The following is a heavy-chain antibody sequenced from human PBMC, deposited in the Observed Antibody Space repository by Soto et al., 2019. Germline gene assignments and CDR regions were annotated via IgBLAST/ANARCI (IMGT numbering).Heavy chain of an antibody. CDR1: GFTFSSYS. V-gene: IGHV3-21*01. CDR2: ISSSSSYI. Sequence: EVQLVESGGGLVKPGGSLRLSCAASGFTFSSYSMNWVRQAPGKGLEWVSSISSSSSYIYYADSVKGRFTISRDNAKNPLHLQMNSLRAEDTAVNDCARDPFYPEDYWGQGTLVTVSS. J-gene: IGHJ4*02. CDR3: ARDPFYPEDY.